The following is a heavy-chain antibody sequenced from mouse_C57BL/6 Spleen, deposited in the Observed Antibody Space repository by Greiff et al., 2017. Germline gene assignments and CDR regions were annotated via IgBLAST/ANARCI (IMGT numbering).Heavy chain of an antibody. CDR3: ARKVTTVVATPSYWYFDV. J-gene: IGHJ1*03. CDR1: GFTFSDYG. CDR2: ISSGSSTI. Sequence: EVQRVESGGGLVKPGGSLKLSCAASGFTFSDYGMHWVRQAPEKGLEWVAYISSGSSTIYYADTVKGRFTISRDNAKNTLFLQMTSLRSEDTAMYYCARKVTTVVATPSYWYFDVWGTGTTVTVSS. D-gene: IGHD1-1*01. V-gene: IGHV5-17*01.